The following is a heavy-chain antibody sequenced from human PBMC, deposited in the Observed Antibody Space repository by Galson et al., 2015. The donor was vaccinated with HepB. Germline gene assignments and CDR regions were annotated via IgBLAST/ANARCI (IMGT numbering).Heavy chain of an antibody. CDR3: ARGIDPESYSSSWWAWFDP. CDR2: INVGNGDT. J-gene: IGHJ5*02. CDR1: GFTLTSYA. Sequence: SVKVSCKASGFTLTSYAIHWVRQAPGQRLEWMGWINVGNGDTKYSQKFQGGVTITRDTSANTASMELSSLRSEDTAVYYCARGIDPESYSSSWWAWFDPWGQGTLVTVSS. D-gene: IGHD6-13*01. V-gene: IGHV1-3*01.